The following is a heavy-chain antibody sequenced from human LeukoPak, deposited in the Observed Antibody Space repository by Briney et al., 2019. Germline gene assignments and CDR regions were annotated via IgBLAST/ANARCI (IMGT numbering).Heavy chain of an antibody. V-gene: IGHV4-34*01. CDR3: ARTYGSGSQRGYFQH. D-gene: IGHD3-10*01. CDR1: GGSFSGYC. CDR2: INHSGST. J-gene: IGHJ1*01. Sequence: PSETLSLTCAVYGGSFSGYCWSWIRQPPGKGLEWIGEINHSGSTNYNPSLKSRVTISVDTSKNQFSLKLSSVTAADTAVYYCARTYGSGSQRGYFQHWGQGTLVTVSS.